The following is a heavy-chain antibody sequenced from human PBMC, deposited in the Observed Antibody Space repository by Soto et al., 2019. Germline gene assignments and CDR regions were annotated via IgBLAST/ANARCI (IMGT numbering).Heavy chain of an antibody. D-gene: IGHD1-7*01. Sequence: SETLSLTCAVYGGSFSGYYWSWIRQPPGKGLEWIGEINHSGSTNYNPSLKSRVTISVDTSKNQFSLKLSSVTAADTAVYYCARGGNRITGTIWRNWFDPWGQGTLVTVSS. CDR3: ARGGNRITGTIWRNWFDP. CDR1: GGSFSGYY. J-gene: IGHJ5*02. V-gene: IGHV4-34*01. CDR2: INHSGST.